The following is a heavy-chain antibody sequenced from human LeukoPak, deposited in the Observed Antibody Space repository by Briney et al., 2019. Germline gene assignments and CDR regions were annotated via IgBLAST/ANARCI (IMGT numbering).Heavy chain of an antibody. CDR3: AAPILHHTYFFDY. CDR2: INPNSGGT. Sequence: GASVKVSCKASGYTFTSYDINWVRQATGQGLEWMGWINPNSGGTKYAQKFQGRVTMTRDTSINTAYMELSSLRSDDTAVYYCAAPILHHTYFFDYWGQGTQVTVSS. D-gene: IGHD3-3*01. CDR1: GYTFTSYD. J-gene: IGHJ4*02. V-gene: IGHV1-2*02.